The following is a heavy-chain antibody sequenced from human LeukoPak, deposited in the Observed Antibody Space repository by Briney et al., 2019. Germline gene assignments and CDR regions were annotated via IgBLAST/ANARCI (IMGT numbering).Heavy chain of an antibody. V-gene: IGHV4-59*01. J-gene: IGHJ4*02. CDR1: GGSITGYY. Sequence: SETLSLTCTVSGGSITGYYWSWIRQPPGKGLEWVGYIFSSGSTNYNPSLKSRVTISVDTSKNQFSLKLSSVTAADTAVYYCARDRLYNYWGQGTLVTVSS. CDR3: ARDRLYNY. CDR2: IFSSGST. D-gene: IGHD2/OR15-2a*01.